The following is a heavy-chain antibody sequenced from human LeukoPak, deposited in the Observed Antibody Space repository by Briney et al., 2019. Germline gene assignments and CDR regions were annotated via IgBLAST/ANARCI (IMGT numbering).Heavy chain of an antibody. CDR3: ARAPPAYYDLWSGYYTQYYFDY. CDR2: IGTAGDT. V-gene: IGHV3-13*01. J-gene: IGHJ4*02. Sequence: GGSLRLSCAASGFTFSSYDMHWVRQATGKGLEWVSAIGTAGDTYYPGSVKGRFTISRENAKNSLYLQMNSLRAEDTAVYYCARAPPAYYDLWSGYYTQYYFDYWGQGTLVTVSS. D-gene: IGHD3-3*01. CDR1: GFTFSSYD.